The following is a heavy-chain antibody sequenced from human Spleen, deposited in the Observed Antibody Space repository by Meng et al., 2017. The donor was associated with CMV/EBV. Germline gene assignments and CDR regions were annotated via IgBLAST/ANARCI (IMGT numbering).Heavy chain of an antibody. CDR2: INPNSGDT. J-gene: IGHJ3*02. Sequence: ASVKVSCKASGYPFTGHYMHWVRQAPGQGLEWMGWINPNSGDTNYAQKFQGRVTMTRNTSISTAYMELSSLRSEDTAVYYCARSNDFWSGSGAFDIWGQGTMVTVSS. V-gene: IGHV1-2*02. CDR3: ARSNDFWSGSGAFDI. D-gene: IGHD3-3*01. CDR1: GYPFTGHY.